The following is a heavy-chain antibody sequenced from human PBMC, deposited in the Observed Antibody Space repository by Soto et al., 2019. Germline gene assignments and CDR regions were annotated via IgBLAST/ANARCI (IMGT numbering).Heavy chain of an antibody. CDR1: GGSISSGGYS. D-gene: IGHD3-10*01. V-gene: IGHV4-30-2*01. CDR3: ARDKICVTMVRGVPYYYYGMDV. CDR2: INHSGST. Sequence: SETLSLTCAVSGGSISSGGYSWSWLRQPPGKGLEWIGEINHSGSTNYNPSLKSRVTISVDTSKNQFSLKLSSVTAADTAVYYCARDKICVTMVRGVPYYYYGMDVWGQGTTVTVSS. J-gene: IGHJ6*02.